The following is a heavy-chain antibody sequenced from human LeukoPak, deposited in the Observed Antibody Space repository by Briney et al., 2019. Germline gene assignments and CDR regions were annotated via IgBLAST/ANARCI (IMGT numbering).Heavy chain of an antibody. V-gene: IGHV3-48*04. D-gene: IGHD5-24*01. CDR1: GFTFSSYS. CDR3: ARGAYKPFDY. J-gene: IGHJ4*02. Sequence: RPGGSLRLSCAASGFTFSSYSMNWVRQAPGKGLEWVSYISSSGSTIYYADSVKGRFTISRDNAKNSLYLQINTLRAEDTAVFYCARGAYKPFDYWGQGTLVTVSS. CDR2: ISSSGSTI.